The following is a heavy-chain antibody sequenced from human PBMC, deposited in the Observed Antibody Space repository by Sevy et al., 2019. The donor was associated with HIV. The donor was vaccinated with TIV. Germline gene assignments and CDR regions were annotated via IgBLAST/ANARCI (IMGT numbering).Heavy chain of an antibody. Sequence: GGSLRLSCAASGFTFSSYSMNWVRQAPGKGLEWVSSISGSGSDIYYADSVTGRFTISRDNAKNSLYLQMNSVRSEDTAVYYCARDHVKDGDLGDYYYYAMDVWGQGTTVTVSS. J-gene: IGHJ6*02. V-gene: IGHV3-21*04. D-gene: IGHD4-17*01. CDR1: GFTFSSYS. CDR2: ISGSGSDI. CDR3: ARDHVKDGDLGDYYYYAMDV.